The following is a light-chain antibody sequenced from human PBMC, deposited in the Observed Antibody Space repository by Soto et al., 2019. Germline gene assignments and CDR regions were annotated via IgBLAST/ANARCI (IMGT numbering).Light chain of an antibody. CDR1: QSVSNN. V-gene: IGKV3-15*01. J-gene: IGKJ2*01. CDR2: GAS. Sequence: EIVMTQSPATLSVSPGERATLSCRASQSVSNNLAWYQQKPGQAPRLLIYGASTRATGIPARFSGSGSGTEFTLTISSLQSEDFAVYYCQQYGSSLPDTFGQGTKLEIK. CDR3: QQYGSSLPDT.